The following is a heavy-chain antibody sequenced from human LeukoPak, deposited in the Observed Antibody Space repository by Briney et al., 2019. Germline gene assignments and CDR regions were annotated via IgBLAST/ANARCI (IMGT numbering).Heavy chain of an antibody. J-gene: IGHJ3*02. CDR1: GFTFSSYW. CDR2: IKQDGSEE. V-gene: IGHV3-7*03. CDR3: ARDMRQRILRYFDWGAFDI. Sequence: GGSLRLSCAASGFTFSSYWMSWVRQAPGKGLEWVANIKQDGSEEYYVDSVKGRFTISRDNAKNSLYLQMNSLRAEDTAVYYCARDMRQRILRYFDWGAFDIWGQGTMVTVSS. D-gene: IGHD3-9*01.